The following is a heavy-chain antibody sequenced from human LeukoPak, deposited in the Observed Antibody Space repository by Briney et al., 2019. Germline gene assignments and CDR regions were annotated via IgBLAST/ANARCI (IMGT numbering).Heavy chain of an antibody. J-gene: IGHJ3*02. CDR2: IIPIFGTA. Sequence: SVKVSCKASGGTFSSYAISWVRQAPGQGLEWMGGIIPIFGTANYAQKFQGRVTITADESTSTAYMELSSLRSEDTAVYYCARRGPKGSYAFDIWGRGTMVTVSS. CDR1: GGTFSSYA. V-gene: IGHV1-69*01. CDR3: ARRGPKGSYAFDI.